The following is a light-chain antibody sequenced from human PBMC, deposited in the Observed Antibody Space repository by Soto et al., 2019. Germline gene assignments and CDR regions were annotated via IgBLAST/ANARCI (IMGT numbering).Light chain of an antibody. V-gene: IGLV2-14*02. Sequence: QSALTQPASVSGSPGQSITISCTGTSSDVGSYDLVSWYQQRPGEAPKVLIYEANRRPSGVSNRFSGSKSGNTASLTISGLQADDEADYYCSAYTARSTLVFGGGTKVTVL. J-gene: IGLJ3*02. CDR3: SAYTARSTLV. CDR2: EAN. CDR1: SSDVGSYDL.